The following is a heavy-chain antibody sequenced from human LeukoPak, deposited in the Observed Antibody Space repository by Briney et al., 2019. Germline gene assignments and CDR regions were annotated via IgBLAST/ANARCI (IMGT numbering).Heavy chain of an antibody. V-gene: IGHV4-39*01. CDR2: IYYSGST. D-gene: IGHD3-22*01. Sequence: KPSETLSLTCTVSGGSISSSSYYWGWIRQPPGKGLEWIGSIYYSGSTYYNPSLKSRVTISVDTSKNQFSLKLSSVTAADTAVYYCARLPFHGDYYDSSGYYLSYWGQGTLVTVSS. CDR1: GGSISSSSYY. J-gene: IGHJ4*02. CDR3: ARLPFHGDYYDSSGYYLSY.